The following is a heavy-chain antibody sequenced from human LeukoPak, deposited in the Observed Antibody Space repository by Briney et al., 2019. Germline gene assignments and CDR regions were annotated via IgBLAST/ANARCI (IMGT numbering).Heavy chain of an antibody. V-gene: IGHV3-66*01. CDR2: IYSGGST. D-gene: IGHD3-3*01. Sequence: GGSLRLSCAASGFTVSSNYMSWVRQAPGKGLEWVSVIYSGGSTYYADSVKGRFTISSDNSKNTLYLQMNSLRAEDTAVYYCAKDRAYDFWSGYDYWGQGTLVTVSS. J-gene: IGHJ4*02. CDR3: AKDRAYDFWSGYDY. CDR1: GFTVSSNY.